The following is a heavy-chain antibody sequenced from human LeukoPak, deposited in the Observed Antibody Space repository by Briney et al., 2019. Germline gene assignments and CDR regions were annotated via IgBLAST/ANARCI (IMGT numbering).Heavy chain of an antibody. D-gene: IGHD5-24*01. CDR3: ARAASRDGYSTDYYFDY. J-gene: IGHJ4*02. CDR2: INPSGGST. Sequence: ASVKVSCKASGYTFTSYYMHWVRQAPGQGLEWMGIINPSGGSTSYAQKFQGRVTMTRDTSTSTVYMELSSLRSEDTAVYYCARAASRDGYSTDYYFDYWGQGTLVTVSS. CDR1: GYTFTSYY. V-gene: IGHV1-46*01.